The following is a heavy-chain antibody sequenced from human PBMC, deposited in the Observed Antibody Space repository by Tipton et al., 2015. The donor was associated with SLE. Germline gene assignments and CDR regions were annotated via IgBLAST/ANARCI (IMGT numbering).Heavy chain of an antibody. CDR1: GGSISFYY. V-gene: IGHV4-4*08. CDR3: AVDYGNYAHDAFDI. Sequence: GLVKPSETLSLTCTVSGGSISFYYWSWIRQPPGKGLEWIGFIYTTGSTNYNPSLKSRVTISVDTSKNQFSLKLSSVTAADTAVYYCAVDYGNYAHDAFDIWGQGTMVTVSS. CDR2: IYTTGST. J-gene: IGHJ3*02. D-gene: IGHD4-11*01.